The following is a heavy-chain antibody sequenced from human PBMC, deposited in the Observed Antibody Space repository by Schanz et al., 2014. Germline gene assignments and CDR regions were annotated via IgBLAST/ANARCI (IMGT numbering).Heavy chain of an antibody. D-gene: IGHD1-1*01. CDR3: ARDTTWRLDL. J-gene: IGHJ2*01. V-gene: IGHV4-61*02. Sequence: QVQLQESGPGLVKPSQTLSLTCTVSGGSIRSGTYYWSWIRQPAGKALEWVGRVFPNGITNYNPSLKSRLPISLDTSNSQFSLPLTSLTAADTAVYYCARDTTWRLDLWGRGTLVTVSS. CDR1: GGSIRSGTYY. CDR2: VFPNGIT.